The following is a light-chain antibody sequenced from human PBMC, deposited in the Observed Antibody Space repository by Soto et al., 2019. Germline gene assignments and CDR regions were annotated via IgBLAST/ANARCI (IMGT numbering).Light chain of an antibody. Sequence: EIVMTQSPATLSVSPGERATLSCRASQSVSSNLAWYQQKPGQAPRLLIYGASTRATGIPARFSGSGSGTEFTLTSNSLQSEDFAVYYCQQYANWPPWTFGQGTKVEIK. CDR3: QQYANWPPWT. V-gene: IGKV3-15*01. J-gene: IGKJ1*01. CDR1: QSVSSN. CDR2: GAS.